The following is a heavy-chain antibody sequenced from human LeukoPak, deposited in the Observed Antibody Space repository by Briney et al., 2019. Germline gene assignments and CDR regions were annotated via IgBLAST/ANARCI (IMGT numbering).Heavy chain of an antibody. CDR3: ARDQGSILKVSGNFDY. D-gene: IGHD2-21*01. CDR1: EFSVGSNY. CDR2: IYSGGST. Sequence: GGSLRLSCAASEFSVGSNYMTWVRQAPGKGLEWVSLIYSGGSTYYADSVKGRFTISRDNSKNTLYLQMNSLRAEDTAVYYCARDQGSILKVSGNFDYWGQGTLVTVSS. V-gene: IGHV3-66*01. J-gene: IGHJ4*02.